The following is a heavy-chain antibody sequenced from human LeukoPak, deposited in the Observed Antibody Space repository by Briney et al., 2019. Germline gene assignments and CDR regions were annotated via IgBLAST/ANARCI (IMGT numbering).Heavy chain of an antibody. Sequence: GGSLRLSCAASGFTFSSYGMHWVRQAPGKGLEWVAVISYDGSNKYYADSVKGRFTISRDNSKNTLYLQMNSLRAEDTAVYYCAKEGSYHPFDYWGQGTLVTVSS. CDR3: AKEGSYHPFDY. D-gene: IGHD1-26*01. J-gene: IGHJ4*02. CDR2: ISYDGSNK. CDR1: GFTFSSYG. V-gene: IGHV3-30*18.